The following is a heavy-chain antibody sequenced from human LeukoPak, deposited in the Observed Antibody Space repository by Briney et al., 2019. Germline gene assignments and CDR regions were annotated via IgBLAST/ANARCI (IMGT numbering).Heavy chain of an antibody. CDR3: ASSLNTVMVSPYYLEY. J-gene: IGHJ4*02. CDR2: LTSGGVSA. V-gene: IGHV3-11*04. Sequence: GGSLRLSCAASGFTLSDYPMTWVRQAPGQGLEWISFLTSGGVSAFYADSVRGRFTVSRDDARNSLSLYMNTLRADDTAVYYCASSLNTVMVSPYYLEYWGPGTLVTVSS. D-gene: IGHD5-18*01. CDR1: GFTLSDYP.